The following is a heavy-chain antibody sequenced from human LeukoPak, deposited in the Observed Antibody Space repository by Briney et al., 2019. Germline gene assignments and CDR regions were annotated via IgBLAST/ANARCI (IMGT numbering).Heavy chain of an antibody. CDR3: ARYTSREYYYYYGMDV. J-gene: IGHJ6*02. CDR2: IYYSGST. CDR1: GGSISSYY. V-gene: IGHV4-59*01. Sequence: PSETLSLTCTVSGGSISSYYWSWIRQPPGKGLEWIGYIYYSGSTNYNPSLKSRVTISVDTSKNQFSLKLSSVTAADTAVYYCARYTSREYYYYYGMDVWGQGTTVTVSS.